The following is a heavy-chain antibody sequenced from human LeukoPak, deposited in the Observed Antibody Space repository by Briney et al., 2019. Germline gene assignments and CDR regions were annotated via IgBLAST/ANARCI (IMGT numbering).Heavy chain of an antibody. D-gene: IGHD3-3*01. CDR3: ARTGLDYDFWSGYDSPRRHGMDV. CDR1: GYSLTSYW. V-gene: IGHV5-51*01. Sequence: GESLQISCKGSGYSLTSYWIGWVRQMPGKGLEWMGIINPGDSDTRYSPSFVGQVTISVDKSISTAYLQWSSLKASDTAMYYCARTGLDYDFWSGYDSPRRHGMDVWGQGTTVTVSS. CDR2: INPGDSDT. J-gene: IGHJ6*02.